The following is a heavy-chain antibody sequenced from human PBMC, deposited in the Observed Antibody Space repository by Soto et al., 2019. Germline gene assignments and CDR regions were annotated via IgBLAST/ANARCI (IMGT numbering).Heavy chain of an antibody. J-gene: IGHJ4*02. Sequence: GGSLRLSCAASGFTFSDHYMDWVRQAPGKGLEWVGRTRNKANSYTTEYAASVKGRFTISRDDSKNSLYLQMNSLKTEDTAVYYCARVTIFGVVRLDYWGQGTLVTVSS. D-gene: IGHD3-3*01. CDR3: ARVTIFGVVRLDY. CDR1: GFTFSDHY. CDR2: TRNKANSYTT. V-gene: IGHV3-72*01.